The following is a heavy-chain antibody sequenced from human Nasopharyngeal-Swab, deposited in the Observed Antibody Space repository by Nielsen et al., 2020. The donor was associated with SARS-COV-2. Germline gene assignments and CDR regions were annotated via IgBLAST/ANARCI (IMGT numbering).Heavy chain of an antibody. CDR2: IGDKAHNYAT. V-gene: IGHV3-73*01. Sequence: GVLKISCAASGFIFSESAMHWVRQASGKGLEWVGRIGDKAHNYATTYGASMKGRFTISRDDSTNTAFLQMDSLKTEDTALYYCTTDFYFDYWGQGALVTVSS. CDR1: GFIFSESA. CDR3: TTDFYFDY. J-gene: IGHJ4*02.